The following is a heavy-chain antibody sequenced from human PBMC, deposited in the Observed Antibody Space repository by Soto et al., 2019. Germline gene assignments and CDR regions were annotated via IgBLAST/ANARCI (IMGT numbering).Heavy chain of an antibody. CDR2: ISFDGSNT. J-gene: IGHJ4*02. CDR1: GSTFRSYG. D-gene: IGHD3-22*01. Sequence: QVQLVESGGGVVQPGRSLRLSCAASGSTFRSYGIHWVRQAPGKGLQWVATISFDGSNTHYVDSVQGRFTISRDNSVNTVFLQMNGLRVEDTAVYYCAKDTHVYASSGYYAFDQWGQGTLVSVSS. V-gene: IGHV3-30*18. CDR3: AKDTHVYASSGYYAFDQ.